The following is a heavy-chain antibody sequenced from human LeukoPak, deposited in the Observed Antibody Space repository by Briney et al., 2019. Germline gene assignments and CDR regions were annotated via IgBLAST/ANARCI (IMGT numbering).Heavy chain of an antibody. V-gene: IGHV4-34*01. J-gene: IGHJ4*02. Sequence: SETLSLTCAVYGGSFSGYYWSWIRQPPGKGLEWIGEINHSGSTNYNPSLKSRVTISVDTSKNQFSLKLSSVTAADTAVYYCARGMRCSSTSCYTGKRRSFVDYWGQGTLVTVSS. CDR2: INHSGST. CDR3: ARGMRCSSTSCYTGKRRSFVDY. D-gene: IGHD2-2*02. CDR1: GGSFSGYY.